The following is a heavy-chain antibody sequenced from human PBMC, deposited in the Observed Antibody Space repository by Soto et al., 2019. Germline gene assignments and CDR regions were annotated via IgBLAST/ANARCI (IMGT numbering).Heavy chain of an antibody. CDR2: IYYSGST. Sequence: PSETLSLTCTVSGGSISSGGYYWSWIRQHPGKGLEWIGYIYYSGSTYYNPSLKSRVTISVDTSKNQFSLKLSSVTAADTAVYYCARVVGLRWSYFDYWGQGTLVTVSS. CDR3: ARVVGLRWSYFDY. V-gene: IGHV4-31*03. CDR1: GGSISSGGYY. J-gene: IGHJ4*02. D-gene: IGHD3-16*01.